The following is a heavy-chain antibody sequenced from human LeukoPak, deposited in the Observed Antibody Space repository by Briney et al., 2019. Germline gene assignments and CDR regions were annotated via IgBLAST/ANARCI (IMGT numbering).Heavy chain of an antibody. CDR3: AKARITMIVVAGIYDY. Sequence: GGSLRLSCAASGFTFSSYSMNWVRQAPGKGLEWVSYISSSSSTIYYADSVKGRFTISRDNSKNSLYLQMNSLRTEDTALYYCAKARITMIVVAGIYDYWGQGTLVTVSS. D-gene: IGHD3-22*01. V-gene: IGHV3-48*04. CDR1: GFTFSSYS. CDR2: ISSSSSTI. J-gene: IGHJ4*02.